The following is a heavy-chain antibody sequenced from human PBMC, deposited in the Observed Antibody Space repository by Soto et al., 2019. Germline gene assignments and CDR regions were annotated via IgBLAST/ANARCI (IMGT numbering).Heavy chain of an antibody. CDR1: GFTFSSYG. V-gene: IGHV3-30*18. CDR2: ISYDGSNK. Sequence: PGGSLRLSCAASGFTFSSYGMHWVRQAPGKGLEWVAVISYDGSNKYYADSVKGRFTISRDNSKNTLYLQMNSLRAEDTAVYYCAKYSRGGYYSYIDYWGQGTLVTVSS. CDR3: AKYSRGGYYSYIDY. J-gene: IGHJ4*02. D-gene: IGHD3-22*01.